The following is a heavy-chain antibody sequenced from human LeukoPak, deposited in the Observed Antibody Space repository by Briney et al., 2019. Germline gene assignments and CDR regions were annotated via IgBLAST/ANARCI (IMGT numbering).Heavy chain of an antibody. D-gene: IGHD6-19*01. J-gene: IGHJ4*02. CDR1: EFTFSSYS. CDR2: ISSSSSYI. CDR3: ARGGDSSGWRYYFDY. Sequence: PGGSLRLSCAASEFTFSSYSMNWVRQAPGKGLEWVSSISSSSSYIYYADSVKGRFTISRDNAKNSLYLQMNSLRAEDTAVYYCARGGDSSGWRYYFDYWGQGTLVTVSS. V-gene: IGHV3-21*01.